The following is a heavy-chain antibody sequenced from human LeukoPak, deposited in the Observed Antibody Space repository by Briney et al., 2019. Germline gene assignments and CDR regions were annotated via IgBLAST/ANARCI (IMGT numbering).Heavy chain of an antibody. CDR3: ARHVGEGGFGELLTYSYYFYMDV. CDR1: GGSINISNYY. D-gene: IGHD3-10*01. Sequence: PSETLSLTCAVSGGSINISNYYWGWIRQPPGKELEWIGAIYFSGSTYYNPSLKSRVTISVDTSENQFSLKLRSVTAADTAVYYCARHVGEGGFGELLTYSYYFYMDVWGEGTTVTISS. V-gene: IGHV4-39*01. CDR2: IYFSGST. J-gene: IGHJ6*03.